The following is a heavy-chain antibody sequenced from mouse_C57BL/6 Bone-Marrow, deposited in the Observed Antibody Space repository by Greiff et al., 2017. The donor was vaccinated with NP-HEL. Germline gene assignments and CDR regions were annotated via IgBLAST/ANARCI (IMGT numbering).Heavy chain of an antibody. J-gene: IGHJ2*01. CDR3: ARPYYDYDGRYYFDY. CDR2: INYDGSST. Sequence: EVMLVESEGGLVQPGSSMKLSCTASGFTFSDYYMACVRQVPEKGLEWVANINYDGSSTYYLDSLKSRFIISRDNAKNILYLQMSSLKSEDTATYYCARPYYDYDGRYYFDYWGQGTTLTVSS. D-gene: IGHD2-4*01. V-gene: IGHV5-16*01. CDR1: GFTFSDYY.